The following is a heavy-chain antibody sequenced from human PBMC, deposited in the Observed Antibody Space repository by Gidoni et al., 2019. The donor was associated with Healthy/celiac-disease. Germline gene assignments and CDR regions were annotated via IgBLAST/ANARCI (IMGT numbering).Heavy chain of an antibody. CDR3: AGSGDGGAFDI. D-gene: IGHD5-12*01. Sequence: EVQLVQSGAEVKKPGESLKNYWKGSGYSFTSYWIGWVRQVPGKGLEWMVIIYPGDADTRYSPSFQGQVTISADKSISTAYLQWSSLKASYTAMYSCAGSGDGGAFDIWGQGTMVTVSS. CDR2: IYPGDADT. J-gene: IGHJ3*02. CDR1: GYSFTSYW. V-gene: IGHV5-51*01.